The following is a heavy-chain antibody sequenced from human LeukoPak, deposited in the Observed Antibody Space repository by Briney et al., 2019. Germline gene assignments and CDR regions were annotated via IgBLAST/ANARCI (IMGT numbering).Heavy chain of an antibody. Sequence: SETLSLTCTVSGGSISSYYWSWIRQPPGKGLEWIGYIYYSGSTNYNPSLKSRVNISVDTFKNQFSLKLSSVTAADTAVYYCARGWFGDVAADYWYFDLWGRGTLVTVSS. D-gene: IGHD3-10*01. V-gene: IGHV4-59*13. CDR2: IYYSGST. CDR1: GGSISSYY. CDR3: ARGWFGDVAADYWYFDL. J-gene: IGHJ2*01.